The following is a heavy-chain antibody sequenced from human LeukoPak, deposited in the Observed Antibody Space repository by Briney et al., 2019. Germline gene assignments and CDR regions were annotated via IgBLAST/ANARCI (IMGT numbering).Heavy chain of an antibody. D-gene: IGHD6-13*01. V-gene: IGHV4-59*01. CDR2: IYYSGST. CDR1: GGSISSYY. Sequence: SETLSLTCTVSGGSISSYYWSWIRQPPGKGLEWIGYIYYSGSTNYHPSLKSRVTISVDTSKNQFSLKLSSVTAADTAVYYCARARYSSSWPYYFDYWGQGTLVTVSS. CDR3: ARARYSSSWPYYFDY. J-gene: IGHJ4*02.